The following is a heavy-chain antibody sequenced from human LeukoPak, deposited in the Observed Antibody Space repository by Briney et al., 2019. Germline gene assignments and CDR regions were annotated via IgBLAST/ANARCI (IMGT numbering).Heavy chain of an antibody. CDR2: IYSGAST. Sequence: GGSLRLSCAASGFTVSSNYMSWVRQAPGKGLEWVSVIYSGASTYYAGSVKGRFTISRDNSKNTVYLQMNSLRAEDTAVFYCARLVATTGRLYFDYWGQGTLVTVSS. V-gene: IGHV3-53*01. D-gene: IGHD1-1*01. CDR3: ARLVATTGRLYFDY. CDR1: GFTVSSNY. J-gene: IGHJ4*02.